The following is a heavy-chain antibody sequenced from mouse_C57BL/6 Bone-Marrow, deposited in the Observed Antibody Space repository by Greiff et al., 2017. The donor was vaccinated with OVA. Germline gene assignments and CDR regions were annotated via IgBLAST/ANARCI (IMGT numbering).Heavy chain of an antibody. J-gene: IGHJ1*03. CDR1: GFSLTSYG. CDR3: AKNSHYYGSSSYWYFDV. Sequence: VQGVESGPGLVQPSQSLSITCTVSGFSLTSYGVHWVRQSPGKGLEWLGVIWRGGSTDYNAAFMSRLSITKDNSKSQVFFKMNSLQADDTAIYYCAKNSHYYGSSSYWYFDVWGTGTTVTVSS. V-gene: IGHV2-5*01. D-gene: IGHD1-1*01. CDR2: IWRGGST.